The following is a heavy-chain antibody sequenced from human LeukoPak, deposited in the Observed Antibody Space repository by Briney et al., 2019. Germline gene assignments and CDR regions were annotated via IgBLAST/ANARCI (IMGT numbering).Heavy chain of an antibody. CDR1: GGSISSSSYY. V-gene: IGHV4-39*07. Sequence: SETLSLTCTVSGGSISSSSYYWGWIRQPPGKGLEWIGSIYYSGSTYYNPSLKSRVTISVDTSKNQFSLKLSSVTAADTAVYYCARAPGYCSGGSCYYYYGMDVWGQGTTVTVSS. D-gene: IGHD2-15*01. CDR3: ARAPGYCSGGSCYYYYGMDV. J-gene: IGHJ6*02. CDR2: IYYSGST.